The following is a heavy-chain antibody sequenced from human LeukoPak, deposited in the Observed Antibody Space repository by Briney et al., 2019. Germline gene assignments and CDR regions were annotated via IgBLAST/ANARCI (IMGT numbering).Heavy chain of an antibody. J-gene: IGHJ3*02. Sequence: GGSLSLSCAASGFTFSSYAMSWVRQAPGKGLEWVSAISGSGGSTYYADSVKGRFTISRDNSKNTLYLQMNSLRAEDTAVYYCAKDLNEYDWNGYSGYDYVQGAFDIWGQGTMVTVSS. CDR2: ISGSGGST. V-gene: IGHV3-23*01. CDR1: GFTFSSYA. D-gene: IGHD5-12*01. CDR3: AKDLNEYDWNGYSGYDYVQGAFDI.